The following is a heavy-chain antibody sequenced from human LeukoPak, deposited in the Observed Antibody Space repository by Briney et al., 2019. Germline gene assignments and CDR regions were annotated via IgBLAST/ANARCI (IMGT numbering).Heavy chain of an antibody. D-gene: IGHD3-16*01. CDR3: ARAPWGGYNGFDP. CDR2: IYPGDSHT. CDR1: GYSFTSYW. J-gene: IGHJ5*02. Sequence: GKSLKISCKGSGYSFTSYWIGWVRQMPGKGLEWMGIIYPGDSHTRYSPSFQGQVTISADKSISTAYLQWSSLKASDTAMYYCARAPWGGYNGFDPWGQGTLVTVSS. V-gene: IGHV5-51*01.